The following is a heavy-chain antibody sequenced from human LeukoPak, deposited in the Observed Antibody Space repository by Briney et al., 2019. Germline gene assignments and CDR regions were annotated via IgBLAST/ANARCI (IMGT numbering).Heavy chain of an antibody. CDR2: ISGYNGIT. Sequence: GASVKVSCKAAGYTFTTYGITWVRQAPGQGLEWMGWISGYNGITIYAQKLQGRVTMTTDTSTFTAYMELRSLRSDDTAVYYCARDDNSSGSDLDYWGQGTQVTVSS. CDR3: ARDDNSSGSDLDY. V-gene: IGHV1-18*01. CDR1: GYTFTTYG. D-gene: IGHD3-22*01. J-gene: IGHJ4*02.